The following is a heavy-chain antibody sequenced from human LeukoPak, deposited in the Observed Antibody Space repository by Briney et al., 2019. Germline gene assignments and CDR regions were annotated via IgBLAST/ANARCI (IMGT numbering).Heavy chain of an antibody. CDR3: AREGNPFWSGYQRVVYAFDI. J-gene: IGHJ3*02. D-gene: IGHD3-3*01. V-gene: IGHV1-69*01. CDR1: GGTFSSYA. Sequence: GSSVKVSCKASGGTFSSYAISWLRQAPGQGLEWMGGIIPIFGTANYAQKFQGRVTITADESTSTAYMELSSLRSEDTAVYYCAREGNPFWSGYQRVVYAFDIWGQGTMVTVSS. CDR2: IIPIFGTA.